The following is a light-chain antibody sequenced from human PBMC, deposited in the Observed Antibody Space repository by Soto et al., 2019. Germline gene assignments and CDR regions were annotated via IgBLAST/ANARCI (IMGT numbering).Light chain of an antibody. CDR1: QSGXYSSNNKNY. CDR3: QQYYSIPLT. Sequence: DIVMTQSPDSLAVSLGERATINRKSSQSGXYSSNNKNYLAWYQQKPGQPPKLLIYWASTRESGVPDRFSGSGSGTDFTLTISSLQAEDVAVYYCQQYYSIPLTFGGGTKVDIK. J-gene: IGKJ4*01. CDR2: WAS. V-gene: IGKV4-1*01.